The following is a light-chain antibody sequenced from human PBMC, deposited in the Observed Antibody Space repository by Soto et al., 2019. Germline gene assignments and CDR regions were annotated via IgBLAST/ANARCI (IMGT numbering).Light chain of an antibody. V-gene: IGLV2-14*01. CDR1: SSDVGDYNY. Sequence: QSVLTQPASVSGSPGQSITISCTGTSSDVGDYNYVSWYQQHPGKAPKFMIYDVSIRPSGVSNRFSGSKSGNTASLTISGLKAEDEADYYCSSYTSGSRYVFGTGTKVTV. J-gene: IGLJ1*01. CDR2: DVS. CDR3: SSYTSGSRYV.